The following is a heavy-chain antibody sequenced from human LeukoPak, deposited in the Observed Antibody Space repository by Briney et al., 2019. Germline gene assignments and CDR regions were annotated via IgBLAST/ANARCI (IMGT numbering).Heavy chain of an antibody. CDR3: ARDGRGYSYGYYGMDV. CDR1: GGSISSYY. CDR2: IYYSGST. D-gene: IGHD5-18*01. V-gene: IGHV4-59*12. Sequence: SETLSLTCTVSGGSISSYYWSWIRQPPGKGLEWIGYIYYSGSTNYNPSLKSRVTMSVDTSKNQFSLKLSSVTAADTAVYYCARDGRGYSYGYYGMDVWGQGTTVTVSS. J-gene: IGHJ6*02.